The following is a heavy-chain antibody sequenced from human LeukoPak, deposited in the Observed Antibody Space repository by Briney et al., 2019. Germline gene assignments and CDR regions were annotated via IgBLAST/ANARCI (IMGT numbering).Heavy chain of an antibody. CDR1: GFSLTTYA. CDR3: AKGRWGLTINNFDL. Sequence: GGSLRLSCAASGFSLTTYAMGWVRQAPGKGLEWVSVISDRGDSTYYADSVKGRFTISRDSSKNTLYLQMNSLGGEDTALYYCAKGRWGLTINNFDLWGQGTMVTVSS. CDR2: ISDRGDST. J-gene: IGHJ3*01. D-gene: IGHD2-21*02. V-gene: IGHV3-23*01.